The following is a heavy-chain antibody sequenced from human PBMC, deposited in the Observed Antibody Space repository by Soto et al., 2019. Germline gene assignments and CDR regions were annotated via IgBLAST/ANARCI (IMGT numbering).Heavy chain of an antibody. J-gene: IGHJ5*02. D-gene: IGHD3-3*01. CDR1: VGSLNNNW. Sequence: PSETLSLTCAASVGSLNNNWWSWVRQPPGKGLEWIGEIYQTGTINYNPSLRSRVTISVDKSKNQLSLKVDSVTAADTAFYYCVRGNDDYGFWNNWSLVPWDQGTLVAVFS. CDR3: VRGNDDYGFWNNWSLVP. CDR2: IYQTGTI. V-gene: IGHV4-4*02.